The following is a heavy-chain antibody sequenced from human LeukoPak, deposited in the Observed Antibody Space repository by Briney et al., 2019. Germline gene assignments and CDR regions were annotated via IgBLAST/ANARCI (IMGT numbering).Heavy chain of an antibody. D-gene: IGHD2-15*01. Sequence: ASVKVSCKASGGTFGSYAISWGRQAPGQGLEWMGGTIPFFGTANYAQKFQGRVTITADESTSTAYMELSSLRSEDTAVYYCASGCSGGSCYLTYYFDYWGQGTLVTVSS. CDR3: ASGCSGGSCYLTYYFDY. CDR1: GGTFGSYA. CDR2: TIPFFGTA. J-gene: IGHJ4*02. V-gene: IGHV1-69*13.